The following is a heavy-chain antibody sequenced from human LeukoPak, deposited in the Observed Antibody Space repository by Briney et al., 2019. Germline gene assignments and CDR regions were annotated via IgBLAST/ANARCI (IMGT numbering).Heavy chain of an antibody. CDR3: AIPEDYYDSSGYHY. CDR1: GYTFTSYD. Sequence: SVKVSCKASGYTFTSYDINWVRQATGQGLEWMGWMNPNSGNTGYAQKFQGRVTITRNTSISTAYMELSSLRSEDTAVYYCAIPEDYYDSSGYHYWGQGTLVTVSS. CDR2: MNPNSGNT. V-gene: IGHV1-8*03. J-gene: IGHJ4*02. D-gene: IGHD3-22*01.